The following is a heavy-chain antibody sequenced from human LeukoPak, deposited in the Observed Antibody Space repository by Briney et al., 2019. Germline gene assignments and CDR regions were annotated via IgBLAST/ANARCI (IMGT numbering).Heavy chain of an antibody. Sequence: GGSLRLSCAASGFTVSSNYMSWVRQAPGKGLEWVSVIYSGGSTYYADSVKGRFTISRHNSKNTLYLQMNSLRAEDTAVYYCARGPDYYGSGSSANRFDPWGQGTLVTVSS. D-gene: IGHD3-10*01. J-gene: IGHJ5*02. V-gene: IGHV3-53*04. CDR1: GFTVSSNY. CDR2: IYSGGST. CDR3: ARGPDYYGSGSSANRFDP.